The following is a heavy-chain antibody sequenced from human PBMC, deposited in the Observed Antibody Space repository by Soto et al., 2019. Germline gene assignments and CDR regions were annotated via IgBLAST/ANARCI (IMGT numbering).Heavy chain of an antibody. Sequence: QVQLVQSGAEVKKPGASVKVSCKASGYTFSSYGISWVRQAPGQGLEWMGWISAYNGNTNYAQKLQGKVTMTTDTSTSTAYMELRSLRSDDTAVYYCARGPNYDILTGNYDGMDVWGQGTTVTVSS. CDR1: GYTFSSYG. CDR2: ISAYNGNT. CDR3: ARGPNYDILTGNYDGMDV. V-gene: IGHV1-18*01. J-gene: IGHJ6*02. D-gene: IGHD3-9*01.